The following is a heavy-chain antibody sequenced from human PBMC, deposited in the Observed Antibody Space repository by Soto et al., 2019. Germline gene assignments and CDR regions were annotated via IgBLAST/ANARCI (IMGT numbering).Heavy chain of an antibody. CDR2: INHSGST. D-gene: IGHD5-12*01. CDR1: GGSFSGYY. J-gene: IGHJ5*02. V-gene: IGHV4-34*01. Sequence: SETLSLTCAVYGGSFSGYYWSWIRQPPGKGLEWIGEINHSGSTNYNPSLKSRVTISVDTSKNQFSLKLSSVTAADTAVYYCARVRRIVATISAIWFDPWGQGTLVTVSS. CDR3: ARVRRIVATISAIWFDP.